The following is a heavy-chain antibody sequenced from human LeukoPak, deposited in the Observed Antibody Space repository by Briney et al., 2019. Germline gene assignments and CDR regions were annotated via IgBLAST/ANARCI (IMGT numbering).Heavy chain of an antibody. CDR1: GGSISGTSYY. Sequence: KPSETLSLTCTVSGGSISGTSYYWGWIRQPPGKGLEWIGSLYYGGSTYYNPSLKSRVTISVDTSKNQFSLKLTSVTAADTAVYYCTRQFKDYYDSGGYYSWGQGTLVTVSS. J-gene: IGHJ4*02. D-gene: IGHD3-22*01. V-gene: IGHV4-39*01. CDR2: LYYGGST. CDR3: TRQFKDYYDSGGYYS.